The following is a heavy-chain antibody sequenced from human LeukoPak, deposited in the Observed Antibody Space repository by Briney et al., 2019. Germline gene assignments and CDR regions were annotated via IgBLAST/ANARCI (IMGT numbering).Heavy chain of an antibody. CDR2: IGTSSSHI. CDR1: GFTFRSYS. J-gene: IGHJ6*02. CDR3: VRSYYGMDV. V-gene: IGHV3-21*01. Sequence: GRSLRLSCAASGFTFRSYSMNWVRQAPGMGLEWFSSIGTSSSHIYYADSVEGRFTISRDNAETSLYLQMNSLRAEDTAVYYCVRSYYGMDVWGQGTTVSVSS.